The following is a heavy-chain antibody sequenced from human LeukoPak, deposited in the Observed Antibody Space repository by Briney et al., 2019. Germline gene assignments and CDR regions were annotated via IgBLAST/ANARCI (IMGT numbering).Heavy chain of an antibody. V-gene: IGHV3-53*01. CDR1: GFTVSSNY. Sequence: GGSLRLSCAASGFTVSSNYMSWVRQAPGKGLEWVSVIYSGGSTYYADSVKGRFTISRDNSKNTLYLQMNSLRAEDTAVYYCARSIAVAGTDDYWGQGTLVTVSS. D-gene: IGHD6-19*01. CDR2: IYSGGST. CDR3: ARSIAVAGTDDY. J-gene: IGHJ4*02.